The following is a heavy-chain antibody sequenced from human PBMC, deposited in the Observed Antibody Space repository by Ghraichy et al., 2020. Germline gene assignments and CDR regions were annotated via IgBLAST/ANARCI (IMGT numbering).Heavy chain of an antibody. CDR2: TSYDGNNK. CDR3: AKERDSSGYYSFRGDYYGMDV. Sequence: GGSLRLSCAASGFTFSRYGMHWVRQAPDKGLEWVAVTSYDGNNKNYADSVKGRFSISRDNSKNTLYLQMNSLRPEDTAVYYCAKERDSSGYYSFRGDYYGMDVWGQGTTVTVSS. V-gene: IGHV3-30*18. CDR1: GFTFSRYG. D-gene: IGHD3-22*01. J-gene: IGHJ6*02.